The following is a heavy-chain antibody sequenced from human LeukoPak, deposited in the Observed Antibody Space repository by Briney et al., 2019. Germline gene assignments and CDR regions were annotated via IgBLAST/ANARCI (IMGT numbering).Heavy chain of an antibody. CDR3: AHRPDIDLLQPFDY. D-gene: IGHD2-15*01. CDR2: IYWNDDK. V-gene: IGHV2-5*01. Sequence: SGPTLVKPTQTLTLTCTFSGFSLSSNGVGVGWIRQPPGKALEWLAVIYWNDDKRYSPSLKNRLTITKDTSKNEVVLTMTNMDPGDTGTYYCAHRPDIDLLQPFDYWGQGSLVTVSS. J-gene: IGHJ4*02. CDR1: GFSLSSNGVG.